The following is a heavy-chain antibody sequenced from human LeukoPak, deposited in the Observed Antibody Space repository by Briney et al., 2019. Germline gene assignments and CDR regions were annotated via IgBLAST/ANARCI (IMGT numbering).Heavy chain of an antibody. J-gene: IGHJ3*02. Sequence: PSETLSLTCTVSGGSISSSSYYWGWIRQPPGKGLEWIGSIYYSGSTYYNPSLKSRVTISVDTSKNQFSLKLSSVTAADTAVYYCARDRRAVAAFDIWGQGTMVTVSS. V-gene: IGHV4-39*07. CDR3: ARDRRAVAAFDI. CDR1: GGSISSSSYY. CDR2: IYYSGST. D-gene: IGHD6-19*01.